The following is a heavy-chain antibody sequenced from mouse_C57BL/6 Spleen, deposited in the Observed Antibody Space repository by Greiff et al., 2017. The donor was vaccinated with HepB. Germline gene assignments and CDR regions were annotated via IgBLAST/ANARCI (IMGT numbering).Heavy chain of an antibody. D-gene: IGHD2-2*01. CDR1: GYAFSSYW. J-gene: IGHJ2*01. Sequence: VQLQQSGAELVKPGASVKISCKASGYAFSSYWMNWVKQRPGKGLEWIGQIYPGDGDTNYNGKFKGKATLTADKSSSTAYMQLRSLTSEDSAVYFCARGDGYDGYFDYWGQGTTLTVSS. CDR2: IYPGDGDT. V-gene: IGHV1-80*01. CDR3: ARGDGYDGYFDY.